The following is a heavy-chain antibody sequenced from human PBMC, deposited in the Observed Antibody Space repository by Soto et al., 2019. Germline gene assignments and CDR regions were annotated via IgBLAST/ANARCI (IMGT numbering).Heavy chain of an antibody. J-gene: IGHJ4*02. V-gene: IGHV4-39*01. CDR2: IYYSGST. Sequence: SETLSLTCTVSGGSISSSSYYWGWIRQPPGKGLEWIGSIYYSGSTYYNPSLKSRVTISVDTSKNQYSLKLRAAIAAYTAAYYCARGSPYYYDFDYWGQGTLVTVSS. D-gene: IGHD3-22*01. CDR3: ARGSPYYYDFDY. CDR1: GGSISSSSYY.